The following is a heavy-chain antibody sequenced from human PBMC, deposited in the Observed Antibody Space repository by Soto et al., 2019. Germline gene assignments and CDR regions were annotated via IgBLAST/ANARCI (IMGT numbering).Heavy chain of an antibody. V-gene: IGHV3-30-3*01. CDR3: AILTTVTTY. CDR1: GFTFSSCA. Sequence: QVQLVESGGGVVQPGRSLRLSCAASGFTFSSCALHWVRQAPGKGLEWVTIISYDGSNKYYADSVKGRFTISRDNSKSTLYLQMNSLRAEDTAVYYCAILTTVTTYWGQGTLVTVSS. D-gene: IGHD4-17*01. CDR2: ISYDGSNK. J-gene: IGHJ4*02.